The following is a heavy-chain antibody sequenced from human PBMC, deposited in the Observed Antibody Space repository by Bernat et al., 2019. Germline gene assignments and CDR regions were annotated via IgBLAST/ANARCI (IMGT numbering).Heavy chain of an antibody. D-gene: IGHD3-22*01. CDR3: AKDLGYPSSGYSSGWFDP. CDR2: LSASGVST. CDR1: GFTFSNYA. Sequence: EVQLLASGGGLVHPGGSLRLSCAASGFTFSNYAMSWVRQAPGKGLEWVSSLSASGVSTYYADSVKGRFTISRDNSKNTLYLQMNSLRAEDTAVYDWAKDLGYPSSGYSSGWFDPWGQGTLVTVSS. V-gene: IGHV3-23*01. J-gene: IGHJ5*02.